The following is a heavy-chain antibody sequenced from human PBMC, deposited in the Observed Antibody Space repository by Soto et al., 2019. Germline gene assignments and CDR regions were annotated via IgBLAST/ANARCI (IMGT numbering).Heavy chain of an antibody. CDR3: AKNYYYDSRCYCH. V-gene: IGHV3-23*01. J-gene: IGHJ4*02. D-gene: IGHD3-22*01. CDR2: ISGSGGST. CDR1: GFTFSSYA. Sequence: GGSLRLSCAAPGFTFSSYAMSWVRQAPGKGLEWVSAISGSGGSTYYADSVKGRFTISRDNSKNTLYLQMNSLRDEDTAVYYCAKNYYYDSRCYCHWGQGTLVTVSS.